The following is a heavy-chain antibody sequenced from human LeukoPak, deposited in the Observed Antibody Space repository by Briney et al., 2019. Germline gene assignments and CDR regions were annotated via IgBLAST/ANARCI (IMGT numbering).Heavy chain of an antibody. D-gene: IGHD2-2*01. J-gene: IGHJ5*02. V-gene: IGHV1-46*03. Sequence: ASVKVPCKASGYTFTSYYLHWVRQAPGQGLEWRGIINPSGGSISYAQKFQGRVTMTRDTSTSTVYMELSSLRSEDTAVYYCARDPVPAARHDWFDPWGQGTLVTVSS. CDR2: INPSGGSI. CDR1: GYTFTSYY. CDR3: ARDPVPAARHDWFDP.